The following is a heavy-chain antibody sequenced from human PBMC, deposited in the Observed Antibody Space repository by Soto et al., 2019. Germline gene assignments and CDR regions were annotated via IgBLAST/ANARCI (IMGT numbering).Heavy chain of an antibody. J-gene: IGHJ6*02. CDR3: ATRGGAVTSPIVYFYYGLDV. D-gene: IGHD4-17*01. CDR2: IIPIFATP. CDR1: GITFSNYA. Sequence: QVQLLQSGAEVKKPGSSVKVSCKASGITFSNYAISWVRQAPGQGLEWMGGIIPIFATPDYAQKFQDRVTITADKSTSSVYMELSSLRSEDTAIYYCATRGGAVTSPIVYFYYGLDVWGQGTTVAVSS. V-gene: IGHV1-69*06.